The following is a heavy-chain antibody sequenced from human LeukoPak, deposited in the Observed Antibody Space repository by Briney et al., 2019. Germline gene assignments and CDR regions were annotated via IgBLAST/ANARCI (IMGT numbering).Heavy chain of an antibody. Sequence: GGSPRLSCAASGFTFSSYAMSWVRQAPGKGLEWVSSVSGSGNRTYYADSVKGRFTISRDNSKNTLYLQMNSLRAEDTAVYYCAKSQDFGDYDVAFWGQGTLVTVSS. CDR1: GFTFSSYA. V-gene: IGHV3-23*01. D-gene: IGHD4-17*01. CDR3: AKSQDFGDYDVAF. CDR2: VSGSGNRT. J-gene: IGHJ4*02.